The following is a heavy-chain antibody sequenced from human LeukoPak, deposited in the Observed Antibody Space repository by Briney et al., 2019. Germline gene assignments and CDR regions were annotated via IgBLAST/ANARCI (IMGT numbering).Heavy chain of an antibody. CDR3: AREVVAVADHYYYYMDV. D-gene: IGHD6-19*01. CDR1: GYTFTGYY. CDR2: INPNSGGT. Sequence: ASVKVSCKASGYTFTGYYMHWVRQAPGQGLEWMGWINPNSGGTNYAQKFQGRVTMTRDTSISTAYMELSRLRSDDTAVYYCAREVVAVADHYYYYMDVWVKGTTVTVSS. V-gene: IGHV1-2*02. J-gene: IGHJ6*03.